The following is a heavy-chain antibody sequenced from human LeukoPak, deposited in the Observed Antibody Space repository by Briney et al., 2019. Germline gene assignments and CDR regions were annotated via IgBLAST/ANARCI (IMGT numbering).Heavy chain of an antibody. J-gene: IGHJ2*01. CDR2: IYYSGNT. D-gene: IGHD6-13*01. CDR1: DGSISSYY. Sequence: SETLSLTCTVSDGSISSYYWGWVRQPPGKGLEWIGYIYYSGNTNYNPSLKSRVTLSIDTSKNQFSLKLSSVTAADTAVYYCARVYYSNSYDYWYFDLWGRGTLVTVSS. V-gene: IGHV4-59*01. CDR3: ARVYYSNSYDYWYFDL.